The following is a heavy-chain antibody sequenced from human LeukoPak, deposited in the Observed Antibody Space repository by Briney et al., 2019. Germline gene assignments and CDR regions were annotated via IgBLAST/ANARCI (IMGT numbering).Heavy chain of an antibody. J-gene: IGHJ5*02. D-gene: IGHD6-19*01. CDR1: GFTFSSYS. CDR3: AREENSSGWSS. V-gene: IGHV3-21*01. Sequence: GGSLRLSCAASGFTFSSYSMTWVRQAPGKGLEWVSSISSSSSYIYYADSVKGRFTISRDNAKNSLYLQMNSLRAEDTAVYYCAREENSSGWSSWGQGTLVTVSS. CDR2: ISSSSSYI.